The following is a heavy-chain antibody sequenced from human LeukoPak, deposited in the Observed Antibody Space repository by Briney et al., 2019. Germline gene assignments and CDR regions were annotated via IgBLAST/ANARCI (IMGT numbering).Heavy chain of an antibody. CDR1: GFTVSTND. CDR2: LYSGGNT. Sequence: PGGSLRLSCAASGFTVSTNDMTWVRQAPGKGLEWVSVLYSGGNTKYADSVQGRFTISRDNSKNTLYLEMNSLSADDTAVYYCARGVEPLAANTLAYWGQGTLVTVSS. J-gene: IGHJ4*02. CDR3: ARGVEPLAANTLAY. D-gene: IGHD1-14*01. V-gene: IGHV3-53*01.